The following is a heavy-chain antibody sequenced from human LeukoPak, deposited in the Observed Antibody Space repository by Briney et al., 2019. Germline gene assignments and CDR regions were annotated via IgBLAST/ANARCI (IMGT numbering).Heavy chain of an antibody. CDR1: GFIFSNHW. CDR3: AKDYSFSNFN. CDR2: INERGSET. V-gene: IGHV3-7*01. D-gene: IGHD2-15*01. J-gene: IGHJ4*02. Sequence: QTGESLRLSCAASGFIFSNHWMTWVRQAPGKGLEWVANINERGSETYYADYVKGRFTISRDNTKKSLFLQLNSLSVEDTAMYYCAKDYSFSNFNWGQGTLVTVSS.